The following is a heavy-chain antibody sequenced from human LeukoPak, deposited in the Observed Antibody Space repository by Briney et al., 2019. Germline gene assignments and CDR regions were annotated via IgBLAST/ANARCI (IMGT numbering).Heavy chain of an antibody. CDR1: GGPISSGDYY. V-gene: IGHV4-30-4*08. CDR3: ASVCTSCYTFHDY. Sequence: PSETLSLTCTVSGGPISSGDYYWRWIRQPPGKGLEWIGYIYYSGSTYYNPSLKSRVTISVDTPKNQFSLKLSSVTAADTAVYYCASVCTSCYTFHDYWGQGTLVTVSS. J-gene: IGHJ4*02. D-gene: IGHD2-2*02. CDR2: IYYSGST.